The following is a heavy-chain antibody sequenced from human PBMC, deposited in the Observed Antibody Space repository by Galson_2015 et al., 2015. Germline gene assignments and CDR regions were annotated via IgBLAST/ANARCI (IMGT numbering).Heavy chain of an antibody. CDR3: ARRNVVSTPDY. CDR2: MNPSSGNT. V-gene: IGHV1-8*01. D-gene: IGHD2-2*01. Sequence: SVKVSCKASGYTFTSYDINWVRQAIGQGLEWMGWMNPSSGNTGYAQKFQGRVTMTRNTSTSTAYMELSSLRSEDTAVYYCARRNVVSTPDYWGQGTLVTVSS. J-gene: IGHJ4*02. CDR1: GYTFTSYD.